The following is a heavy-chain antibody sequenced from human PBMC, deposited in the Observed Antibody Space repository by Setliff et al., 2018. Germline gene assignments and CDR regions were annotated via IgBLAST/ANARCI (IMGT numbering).Heavy chain of an antibody. Sequence: PGESLRLSCTASESTFSSFGMHWVRQAPGKGLEWVGFIRYDGSYEYYADSVQGRFTISRDNSKNTLFLHMNNLRPEDTALYYCAKASLAYSFGYYFDSWGQGALVTVSS. V-gene: IGHV3-30*02. CDR1: ESTFSSFG. CDR3: AKASLAYSFGYYFDS. D-gene: IGHD5-18*01. J-gene: IGHJ4*01. CDR2: IRYDGSYE.